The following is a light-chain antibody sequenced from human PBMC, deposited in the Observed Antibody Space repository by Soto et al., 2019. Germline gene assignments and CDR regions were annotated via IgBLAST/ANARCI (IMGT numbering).Light chain of an antibody. CDR3: NSYTSSTTLV. Sequence: QSALTQPASVSGSPGQSITISCTGTSSDVGGYNYVSWYQHHPGKAPKLLIYEVSNRPSGVSNRFSGSKSGNTASLTISGLHAEDEADDYCNSYTSSTTLVFGGGTKLTVL. CDR1: SSDVGGYNY. CDR2: EVS. J-gene: IGLJ2*01. V-gene: IGLV2-14*01.